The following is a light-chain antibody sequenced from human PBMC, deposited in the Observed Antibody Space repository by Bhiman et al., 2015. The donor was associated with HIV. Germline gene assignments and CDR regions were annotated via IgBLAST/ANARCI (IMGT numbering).Light chain of an antibody. CDR1: KLGNRY. V-gene: IGLV3-1*01. Sequence: SYELTQPPSLSVSPGQTASITCSGDKLGNRYACWYQQKPGQSPVLVIYQDNKRPSGIPERFSGSNSGNTATLTISRVEAGDEADYYCQLWDNSSDHPLVFGTGTKVTVL. J-gene: IGLJ1*01. CDR2: QDN. CDR3: QLWDNSSDHPLV.